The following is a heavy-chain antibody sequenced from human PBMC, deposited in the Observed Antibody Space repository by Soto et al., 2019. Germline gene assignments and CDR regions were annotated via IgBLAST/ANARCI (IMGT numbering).Heavy chain of an antibody. Sequence: QVQLVQSGTEVKKPGASVKVSCKASGYTFTSSGISWVRQAPGQGLEWMGWINDYNGNTNYAQKFQDRLTMTTDTSTSTAYMELRSLRFDDTAVYYCARDLFDSYSGSRRSFDYWGQGSLVTVSS. V-gene: IGHV1-18*01. J-gene: IGHJ4*02. D-gene: IGHD1-26*01. CDR2: INDYNGNT. CDR1: GYTFTSSG. CDR3: ARDLFDSYSGSRRSFDY.